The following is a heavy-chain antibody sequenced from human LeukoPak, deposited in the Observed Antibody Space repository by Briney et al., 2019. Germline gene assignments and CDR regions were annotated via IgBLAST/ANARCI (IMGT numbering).Heavy chain of an antibody. J-gene: IGHJ4*02. CDR3: TTDYVWGSYRYNY. D-gene: IGHD3-16*02. CDR1: GFTFSNAW. V-gene: IGHV3-15*01. CDR2: IKSKTDGGTT. Sequence: GGSLRLSCAASGFTFSNAWMSWVRQAPGKGLEWVGRIKSKTDGGTTDYAAPVKGRFTISRDDSKNTLYLQMNSLKTEDTAVYYCTTDYVWGSYRYNYRGQGTLVTVSS.